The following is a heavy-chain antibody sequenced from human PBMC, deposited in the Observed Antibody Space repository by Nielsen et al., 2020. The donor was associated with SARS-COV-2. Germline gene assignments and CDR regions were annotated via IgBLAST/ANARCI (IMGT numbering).Heavy chain of an antibody. CDR2: IDWDGDK. D-gene: IGHD6-19*01. CDR3: ARMPGYSSGNFGYFDY. Sequence: SGPTLVKPTQTLTLTCTFSGFSLRTSGMRVSWIRQPPGKALEWLARIDWDGDKFYSTSLKTRLTISKDTSENQVVLTMTNMDPLDTATYYCARMPGYSSGNFGYFDYWGQGTLVTVSS. CDR1: GFSLRTSGMR. V-gene: IGHV2-70*04. J-gene: IGHJ4*03.